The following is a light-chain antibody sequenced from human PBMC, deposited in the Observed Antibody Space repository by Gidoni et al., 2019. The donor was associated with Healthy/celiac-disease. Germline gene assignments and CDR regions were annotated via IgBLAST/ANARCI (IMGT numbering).Light chain of an antibody. V-gene: IGKV1-33*01. J-gene: IGKJ4*01. CDR2: DSS. Sequence: DIQMTQPPSSLSASVGDRVTITYQARQDIRNYLNWYQQKPREAPKLLIYDSSNLETGVPSRFSGSGSGTDFTFTISSLQPEDIATYYCQQYDNLPLTFGGGTKVEIK. CDR3: QQYDNLPLT. CDR1: QDIRNY.